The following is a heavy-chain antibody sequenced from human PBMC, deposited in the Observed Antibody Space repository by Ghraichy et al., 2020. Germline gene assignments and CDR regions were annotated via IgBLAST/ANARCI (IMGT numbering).Heavy chain of an antibody. CDR1: GGSISSYY. J-gene: IGHJ3*02. CDR3: ARVVPAAIVGFDAFDI. V-gene: IGHV4-59*01. Sequence: SETLSLTCTVSGGSISSYYWSWIRQPPGKGLEWIGYIYYSGSTNYNPSLKSRVTISVDTSKNQFSLKLSSVTAADTAVYYCARVVPAAIVGFDAFDIWGQGTMVTVSS. D-gene: IGHD2-2*02. CDR2: IYYSGST.